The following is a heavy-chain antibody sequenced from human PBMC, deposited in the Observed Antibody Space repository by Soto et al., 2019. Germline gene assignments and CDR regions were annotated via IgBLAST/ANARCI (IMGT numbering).Heavy chain of an antibody. Sequence: EVQVLESGGGLVQPGGSLRLSCVASGFTFSTYAMSCVRQAPGKGLEWVSGISGGGGSTYYADSVKGRFTISRDNSKNTLYLQMNSLRAEDTAVYYCAKADLLGYCTGGSCYSLDYWGQGTLVTVSS. CDR2: ISGGGGST. CDR1: GFTFSTYA. V-gene: IGHV3-23*01. CDR3: AKADLLGYCTGGSCYSLDY. D-gene: IGHD2-15*01. J-gene: IGHJ4*02.